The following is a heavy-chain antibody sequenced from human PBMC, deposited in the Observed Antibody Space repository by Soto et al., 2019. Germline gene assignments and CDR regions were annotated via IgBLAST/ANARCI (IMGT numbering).Heavy chain of an antibody. CDR1: GFTFGIYA. D-gene: IGHD2-15*01. V-gene: IGHV3-23*01. J-gene: IGHJ4*02. CDR2: ISATGGRT. CDR3: AKDLSSYYYSDC. Sequence: EVQLLESGGDLVQPGGSLRLSCAASGFTFGIYAMTWVRQAPGKGLEWVSTISATGGRTFYADSVKGRFTISSDNSKNTLYMQMHSLRAEDTAIYDCAKDLSSYYYSDCWGQGTLVTVSS.